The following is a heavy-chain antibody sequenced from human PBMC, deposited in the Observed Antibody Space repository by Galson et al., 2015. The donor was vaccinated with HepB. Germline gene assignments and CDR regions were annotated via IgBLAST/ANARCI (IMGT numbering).Heavy chain of an antibody. J-gene: IGHJ3*02. Sequence: SLRLSCAASGFTFSDYYMSWIRQAPGKGLEWVSYISSSSSYTNYAGSVKGRFTISRDNAKNSLYLQMNSLRAEDTAVYYCARGSIVGATPRYFDIWGQGTMVTVSS. CDR1: GFTFSDYY. D-gene: IGHD1-26*01. CDR2: ISSSSSYT. V-gene: IGHV3-11*06. CDR3: ARGSIVGATPRYFDI.